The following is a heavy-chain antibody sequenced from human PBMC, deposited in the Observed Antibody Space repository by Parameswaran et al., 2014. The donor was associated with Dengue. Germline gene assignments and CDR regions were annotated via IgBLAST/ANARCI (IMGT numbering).Heavy chain of an antibody. CDR1: GYTFTSYG. J-gene: IGHJ6*02. D-gene: IGHD3-9*01. CDR3: ASGVLRYFDWPRTDYGMDV. V-gene: IGHV1-18*04. CDR2: ISAYNGNT. Sequence: PGASVKVSCKASGYTFTSYGISWVRQAPGQGLEWMGWISAYNGNTNYAQKLQGRVTMTTDTSTSTAYMELRSLRSDDTAVYYCASGVLRYFDWPRTDYGMDVWGQGTTVTVSS.